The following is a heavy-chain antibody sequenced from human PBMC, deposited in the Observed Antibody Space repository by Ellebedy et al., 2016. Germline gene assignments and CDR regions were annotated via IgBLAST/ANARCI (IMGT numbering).Heavy chain of an antibody. V-gene: IGHV4-34*01. CDR1: GGSFSGYY. CDR2: INHSGST. J-gene: IGHJ4*02. D-gene: IGHD6-19*01. CDR3: ARGRGVTVAGNDFDY. Sequence: SETLSLTCAVYGGSFSGYYWSWIRQPPGKGLEWIGEINHSGSTNYNPSLKSRVTISVDTSKNQFSLKLSSVTAADTAVYYCARGRGVTVAGNDFDYWGQGTLVTVSS.